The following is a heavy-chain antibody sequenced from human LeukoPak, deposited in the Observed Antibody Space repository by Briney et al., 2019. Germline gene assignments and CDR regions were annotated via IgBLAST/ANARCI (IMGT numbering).Heavy chain of an antibody. J-gene: IGHJ5*02. CDR1: GYTFTSYA. Sequence: GASVKVSCKASGYTFTSYAMHWVRQAPAHRLEWMGWINAYNGNTKYSQEFQGRVTITRDTSASTAYMELSSVRSEDMAVYYCARDTAGSFSNWFAPWGQGTLVTVSS. CDR3: ARDTAGSFSNWFAP. V-gene: IGHV1-3*03. D-gene: IGHD3-10*01. CDR2: INAYNGNT.